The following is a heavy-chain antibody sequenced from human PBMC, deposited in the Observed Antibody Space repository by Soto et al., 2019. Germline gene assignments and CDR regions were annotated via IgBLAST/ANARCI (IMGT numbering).Heavy chain of an antibody. V-gene: IGHV1-69*13. CDR1: GGTFSSYA. CDR3: ARGYYYSSGHFSQDI. J-gene: IGHJ3*02. CDR2: IIPIFGTA. D-gene: IGHD3-22*01. Sequence: VASVKVSCKASGGTFSSYAISWVRQAPGQGLEWMGGIIPIFGTANYAQKFQGRVTITADESTSTAYMELSSLRSEDTAVYYCARGYYYSSGHFSQDIWGKGTMVTVSS.